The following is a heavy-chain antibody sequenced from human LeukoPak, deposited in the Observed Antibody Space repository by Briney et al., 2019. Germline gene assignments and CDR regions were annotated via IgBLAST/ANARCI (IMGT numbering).Heavy chain of an antibody. J-gene: IGHJ6*02. D-gene: IGHD5-24*01. Sequence: ASVKVSCKASGYTFTSYGISWVRQAPGQGLEWMGWISAYNGNTNYAQKLQGRVTMTTDTSTSTAYMGLRSLRSDDTAVYYCARGPGDEYYYYGMDVWGQGTTVTVSS. CDR3: ARGPGDEYYYYGMDV. CDR2: ISAYNGNT. CDR1: GYTFTSYG. V-gene: IGHV1-18*01.